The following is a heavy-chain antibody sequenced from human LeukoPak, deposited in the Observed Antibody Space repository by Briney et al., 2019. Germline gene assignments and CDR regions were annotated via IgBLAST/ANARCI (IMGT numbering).Heavy chain of an antibody. V-gene: IGHV3-21*04. CDR1: GFTFRSYS. CDR3: AREVWVIAAAGTAPYYYYGMDV. CDR2: ISSSSSYI. J-gene: IGHJ6*02. D-gene: IGHD6-13*01. Sequence: GGSLRLSCAASGFTFRSYSMNWVRQAPGKGLEGVSSISSSSSYIYYADSVKGRFTISRDNAKNSLYLQMNSMRAEDTALYYCAREVWVIAAAGTAPYYYYGMDVWGQGTTVTVSS.